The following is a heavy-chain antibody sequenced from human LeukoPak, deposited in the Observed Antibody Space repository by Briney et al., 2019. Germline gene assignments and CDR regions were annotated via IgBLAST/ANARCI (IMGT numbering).Heavy chain of an antibody. CDR3: AKPASSGWANYYYYGMDV. V-gene: IGHV3-30*18. CDR1: GFTFSSYG. Sequence: SGGSLRLSCAASGFTFSSYGMHWVRQAPGKGLEWVAVISYDGSNKYYADSVKGRFTISRDNSKNTLYLQMNSLRAEDTAVYYCAKPASSGWANYYYYGMDVWGQGTTVTVSS. CDR2: ISYDGSNK. J-gene: IGHJ6*02. D-gene: IGHD6-19*01.